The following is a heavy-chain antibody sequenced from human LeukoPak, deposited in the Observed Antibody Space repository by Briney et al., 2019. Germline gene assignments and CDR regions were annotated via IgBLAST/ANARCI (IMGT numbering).Heavy chain of an antibody. D-gene: IGHD1-26*01. V-gene: IGHV3-74*01. CDR1: GFSVSSYW. CDR2: IKSDGSST. J-gene: IGHJ4*02. Sequence: GGSLRLSCGVSGFSVSSYWMHWVRQAPGKGLVWVSRIKSDGSSTSYADSVKGRFTISRDNAKKTLYLQMDSLRDEDTAVYYCATSKWELPSPYDYWGQGTLVTVSS. CDR3: ATSKWELPSPYDY.